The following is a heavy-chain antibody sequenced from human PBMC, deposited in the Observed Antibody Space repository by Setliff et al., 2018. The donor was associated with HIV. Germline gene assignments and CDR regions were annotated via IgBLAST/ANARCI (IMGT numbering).Heavy chain of an antibody. D-gene: IGHD6-13*01. J-gene: IGHJ4*02. CDR2: IYYSGST. CDR3: ARVGAAAAGTPFDS. Sequence: SETLSLTCTVSGGSISSGGYYWSWIRQHPGKGLEWIGYIYYSGSTNYNPSLKSRVTISVDTSKNQFSLKLRSVTAADTAVYYCARVGAAAAGTPFDSWGQGTLVTVSS. V-gene: IGHV4-31*03. CDR1: GGSISSGGYY.